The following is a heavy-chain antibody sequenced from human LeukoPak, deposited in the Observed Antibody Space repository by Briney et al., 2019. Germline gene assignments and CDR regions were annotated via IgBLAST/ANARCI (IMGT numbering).Heavy chain of an antibody. J-gene: IGHJ4*02. CDR2: ISYDGSNK. V-gene: IGHV3-30*18. CDR3: ANLRYY. D-gene: IGHD3-10*01. Sequence: PGGSLRLSCATSGFTFSSYGTHWVRQAPGKGLEWVAVISYDGSNKYYADSVKGRFTISRDNSKNTLYLQMNSLRAEDTAVYYCANLRYYWGQGTLVTVSS. CDR1: GFTFSSYG.